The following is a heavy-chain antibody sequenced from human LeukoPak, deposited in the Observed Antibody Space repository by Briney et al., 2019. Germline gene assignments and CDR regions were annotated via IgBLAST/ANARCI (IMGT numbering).Heavy chain of an antibody. D-gene: IGHD3-10*01. J-gene: IGHJ5*02. CDR2: ISSSSTI. V-gene: IGHV3-48*04. Sequence: PGGSLRLSCAASGFTFSSYSMNWVRQAPGKGLEWVSYISSSSTIYYADSVKGRFTISRDNAKNSLYLQMNSLRAEDTAVCYCARVGFSLLWLSWFDPWGQGTLVTVSS. CDR1: GFTFSSYS. CDR3: ARVGFSLLWLSWFDP.